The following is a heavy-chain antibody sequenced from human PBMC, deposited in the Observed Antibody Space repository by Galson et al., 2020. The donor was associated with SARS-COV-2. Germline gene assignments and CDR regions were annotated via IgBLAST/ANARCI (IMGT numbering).Heavy chain of an antibody. CDR3: ARVAAAGMAVDY. D-gene: IGHD6-13*01. CDR1: GYSISSGYY. Sequence: SETLSLTCTVSGYSISSGYYWGWIRQPPGKGLEWIGSIYHSGSTYYNPSLKSRVTISVDTSKNQFSLKLSSVTAADTAVYYCARVAAAGMAVDYWGEGTLVTVSS. CDR2: IYHSGST. V-gene: IGHV4-38-2*02. J-gene: IGHJ4*02.